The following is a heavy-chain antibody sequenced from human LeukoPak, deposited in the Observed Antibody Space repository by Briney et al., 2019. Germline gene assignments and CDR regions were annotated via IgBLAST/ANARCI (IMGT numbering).Heavy chain of an antibody. D-gene: IGHD1-26*01. CDR1: GGSISSSDYY. J-gene: IGHJ4*02. CDR2: IYYSGST. CDR3: AREVVSVEGAGYYFDS. Sequence: PSETLSLTCTVSGGSISSSDYYWTWIRQHPGKGLEWIGYIYYSGSTSYNPSLKSRVSISVDTSKKQFSLKLTSVTAADTAVYKCAREVVSVEGAGYYFDSWGQGILVTVSS. V-gene: IGHV4-31*03.